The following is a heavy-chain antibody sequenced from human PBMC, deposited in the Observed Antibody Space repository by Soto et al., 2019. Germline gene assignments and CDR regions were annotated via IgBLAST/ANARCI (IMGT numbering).Heavy chain of an antibody. CDR3: ARVGVNSSSWYARYYYYGMDV. D-gene: IGHD6-13*01. Sequence: ASVEVSCKASGYTFTGYYMHWVRQAPGQGLEWMGWINPNSGGTNYAQKFQGWVTMTRDTSISTAYMELSRLRSDDTAVYYCARVGVNSSSWYARYYYYGMDVWGQGTTVTVSS. CDR2: INPNSGGT. CDR1: GYTFTGYY. V-gene: IGHV1-2*04. J-gene: IGHJ6*02.